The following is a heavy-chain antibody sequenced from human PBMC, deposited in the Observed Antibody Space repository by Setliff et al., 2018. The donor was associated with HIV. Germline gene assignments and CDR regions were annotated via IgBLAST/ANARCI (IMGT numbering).Heavy chain of an antibody. Sequence: ASVKVSRKPSGYNFITFGIHWVRQAPGQGLEWMGRISTYSGKTDYAEKFQGRLTMTMETSTRTVFMELRSLTLDDTSVYYCARGCAPNIVVAASLDLWGQGTLVTVSS. CDR3: ARGCAPNIVVAASLDL. V-gene: IGHV1-18*01. CDR2: ISTYSGKT. D-gene: IGHD6-19*01. J-gene: IGHJ5*02. CDR1: GYNFITFG.